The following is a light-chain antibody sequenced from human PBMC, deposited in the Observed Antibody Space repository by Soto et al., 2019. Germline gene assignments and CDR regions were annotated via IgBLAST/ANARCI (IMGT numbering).Light chain of an antibody. V-gene: IGKV3-11*01. CDR2: DAS. J-gene: IGKJ1*01. CDR3: QQRSHWPPWT. CDR1: QSVSTY. Sequence: EIVLTQSPGTLSLSPGERATLSCRASQSVSTYLAWYQQQPGQAPSLLIYDASNRATGIPARFSGSGSGTDLTTTISSLEPEDFAVYYCQQRSHWPPWTFGQGTKVEIK.